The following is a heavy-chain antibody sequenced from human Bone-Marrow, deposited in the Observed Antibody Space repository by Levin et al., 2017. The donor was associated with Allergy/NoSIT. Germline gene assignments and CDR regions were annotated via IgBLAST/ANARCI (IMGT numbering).Heavy chain of an antibody. V-gene: IGHV3-23*01. CDR2: IIDNGIKT. Sequence: QSGGSLRLSCAASGFTFSNYAMDWVRQAPGKGLEWVSAIIDNGIKTYYADTVKGRFTISRDNSKNTLYLQMNSLRAGDTAVYYCAKSEFTSGWYSWGRGTLVTVSS. D-gene: IGHD6-19*01. J-gene: IGHJ4*02. CDR3: AKSEFTSGWYS. CDR1: GFTFSNYA.